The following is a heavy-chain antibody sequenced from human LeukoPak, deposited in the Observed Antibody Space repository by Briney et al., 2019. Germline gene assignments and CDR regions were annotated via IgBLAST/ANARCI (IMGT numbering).Heavy chain of an antibody. V-gene: IGHV3-23*01. CDR1: GFAISSNY. CDR2: ISGSGGST. J-gene: IGHJ4*02. CDR3: AKDFSGSYDY. D-gene: IGHD3-10*01. Sequence: PGGSLRLSCEVSGFAISSNYMSWVRQAPGKGLEWVSAISGSGGSTYYADSVKGRFTISRDNSKNTLYLQMNSLRAEDTAVYYCAKDFSGSYDYWGQGTLVTVSS.